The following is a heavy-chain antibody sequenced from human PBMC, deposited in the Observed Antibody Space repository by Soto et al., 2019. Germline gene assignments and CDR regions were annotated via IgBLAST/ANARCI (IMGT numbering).Heavy chain of an antibody. J-gene: IGHJ5*02. V-gene: IGHV4-34*01. CDR1: GGSFSGYY. CDR2: INHSGST. CDR3: ARRFLEWLSTANWFDP. Sequence: SETLSLTCAVYGGSFSGYYWSWIRQPPGKGLEWIGEINHSGSTNYNPSLKSRVTISVDTSKNQFSLKLSSVTAADTAVCYCARRFLEWLSTANWFDPWGQGTLVTVSS. D-gene: IGHD3-3*01.